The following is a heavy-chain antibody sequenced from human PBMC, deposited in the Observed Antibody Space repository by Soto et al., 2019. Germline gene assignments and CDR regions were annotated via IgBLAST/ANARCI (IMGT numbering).Heavy chain of an antibody. J-gene: IGHJ5*02. CDR3: ARELGEEEWGGNWFDP. Sequence: QVQLVQSGAEVKKPGSSVKVSCKASGGTFSSYAISWVRQAPGQGLEWMGGIIPIFGTANYAQKFQGRVTITADESKSTAYMELSSLRPEDTAVYYCARELGEEEWGGNWFDPWGQGTLVTVSS. V-gene: IGHV1-69*01. CDR2: IIPIFGTA. D-gene: IGHD3-16*01. CDR1: GGTFSSYA.